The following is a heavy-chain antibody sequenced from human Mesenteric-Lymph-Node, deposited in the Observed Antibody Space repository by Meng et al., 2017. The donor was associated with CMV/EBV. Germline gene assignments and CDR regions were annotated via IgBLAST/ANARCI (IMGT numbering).Heavy chain of an antibody. D-gene: IGHD4-23*01. J-gene: IGHJ4*02. CDR2: INHSGST. CDR3: ARHQRWLKSEGGFNY. V-gene: IGHV4-34*01. CDR1: GGSLSGYY. Sequence: QVQRKQWGAGLLKPSETLSLTCAVYGGSLSGYYWSWIRQPPGKGLEWIGEINHSGSTNYNPSLKSRVTISVDTSKNQFSLKLSSVTAADTAVYYCARHQRWLKSEGGFNYWGQGTLVTVSS.